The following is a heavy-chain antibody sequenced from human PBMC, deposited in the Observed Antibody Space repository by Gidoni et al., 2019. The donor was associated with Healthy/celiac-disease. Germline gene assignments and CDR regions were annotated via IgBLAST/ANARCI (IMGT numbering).Heavy chain of an antibody. J-gene: IGHJ5*02. Sequence: QVQLQQSGPGLVKPSQTLSLTCAISGDSVSSNSAAWNWIRQSTSRGLEWLGRTYYRSKWYNDYSVSVKSRITINPDTSKNQFSLQLNSVTPEDTAVYYCAREGYLEKDGWFDPWGQGTLVTVSS. D-gene: IGHD3-3*01. CDR3: AREGYLEKDGWFDP. CDR2: TYYRSKWYN. CDR1: GDSVSSNSAA. V-gene: IGHV6-1*01.